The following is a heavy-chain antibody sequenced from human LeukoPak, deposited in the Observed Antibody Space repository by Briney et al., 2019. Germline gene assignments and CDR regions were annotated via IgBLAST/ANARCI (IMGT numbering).Heavy chain of an antibody. CDR3: ANGDGFDY. CDR1: GFTFSTYW. J-gene: IGHJ4*02. V-gene: IGHV3-7*01. D-gene: IGHD5-24*01. Sequence: GSLRLSCATSGFTFSTYWMSWVRQAPGKGLEWVANIKQDGSEKYYADSVTGRFTISRDNAKNLLYLQMNSLRVEDTAVYYCANGDGFDYWGQGTLVTVSS. CDR2: IKQDGSEK.